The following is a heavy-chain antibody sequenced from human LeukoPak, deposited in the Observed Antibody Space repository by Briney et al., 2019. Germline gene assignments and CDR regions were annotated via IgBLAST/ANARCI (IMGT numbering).Heavy chain of an antibody. CDR1: GFSLSTSGMC. Sequence: SGPALVKPTQTLTLTCTFSGFSLSTSGMCMTWIRQPPGKALEWLARIDWDDDKYYSTSLKTRLTTSKDPSKNQVVLTMPNMDPVDTATYYCARIGTAQGVSVWAFDIWGQGTMVTVSS. D-gene: IGHD3-16*01. V-gene: IGHV2-70*11. CDR3: ARIGTAQGVSVWAFDI. CDR2: IDWDDDK. J-gene: IGHJ3*02.